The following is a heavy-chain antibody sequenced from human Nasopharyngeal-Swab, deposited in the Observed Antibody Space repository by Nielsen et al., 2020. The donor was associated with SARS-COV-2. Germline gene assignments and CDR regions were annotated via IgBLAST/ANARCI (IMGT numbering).Heavy chain of an antibody. D-gene: IGHD2-15*01. J-gene: IGHJ4*02. Sequence: SETLSLTCTVSGASISSSDYYWSWIRQPPGKGLEWIECIYYSGFTYYNPSLRSRVTISLDMSQTQFSLKVISVTAADTAVYYCARGRIFGYYFDYWGPGTLVTVSS. CDR2: IYYSGFT. V-gene: IGHV4-30-4*01. CDR1: GASISSSDYY. CDR3: ARGRIFGYYFDY.